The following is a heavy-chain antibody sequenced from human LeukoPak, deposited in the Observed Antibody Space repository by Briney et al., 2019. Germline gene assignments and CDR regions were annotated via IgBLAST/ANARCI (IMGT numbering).Heavy chain of an antibody. CDR2: ISASGDST. V-gene: IGHV3-23*01. CDR3: AKDPSTLTVTDDF. Sequence: AGGSLRLSCVASGFTFITYGMTWVRQAPGKGLEWVSTISASGDSTHHADSVKGRFTISRDNSKNALYLQLNSLRAEDTAVYFCAKDPSTLTVTDDFWGQGTLVTVSS. CDR1: GFTFITYG. J-gene: IGHJ4*02. D-gene: IGHD4-11*01.